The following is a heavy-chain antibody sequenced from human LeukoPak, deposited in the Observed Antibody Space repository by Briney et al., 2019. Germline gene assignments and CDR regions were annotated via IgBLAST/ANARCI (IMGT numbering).Heavy chain of an antibody. CDR2: INHSGST. CDR3: ARGGGVPWGWFDP. D-gene: IGHD3-10*01. Sequence: PSETLSLTCAVYGGSFSGYYWSWIRQPPGKGLEWIGEINHSGSTNYNPSLKSRVTISVDTSKNQFSLKLSSVTAADTAVYYCARGGGVPWGWFDPWGQGTLVTVSS. V-gene: IGHV4-34*01. CDR1: GGSFSGYY. J-gene: IGHJ5*02.